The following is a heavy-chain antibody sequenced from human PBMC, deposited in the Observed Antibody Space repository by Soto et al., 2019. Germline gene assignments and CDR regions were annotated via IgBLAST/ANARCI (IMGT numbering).Heavy chain of an antibody. V-gene: IGHV1-2*02. CDR3: ARERPGGSASSFDP. Sequence: ASVKVSCKASGYTFTVYYRHGVRQAPGQGLEWMGWINPNSGGTNYAQKFQGRVIMTRDTSITKAYMELSRLRSDDTAVYYCARERPGGSASSFDPWGQGTLVTVSS. D-gene: IGHD3-10*01. CDR1: GYTFTVYY. CDR2: INPNSGGT. J-gene: IGHJ5*02.